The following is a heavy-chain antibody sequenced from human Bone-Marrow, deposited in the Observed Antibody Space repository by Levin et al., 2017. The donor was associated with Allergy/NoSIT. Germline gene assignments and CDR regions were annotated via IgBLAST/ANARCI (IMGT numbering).Heavy chain of an antibody. CDR1: GFPFSRYA. V-gene: IGHV3-23*01. CDR2: ITDRGDRA. CDR3: ATIEYSSSDRSFYGLDV. Sequence: LSLTCAASGFPFSRYAISWVRQAPGKGLEWVSTITDRGDRAYYADSVKGRFTISRDNSKDTLNLQMNSLRADDTALYYCATIEYSSSDRSFYGLDVWGQGTTVTVSS. D-gene: IGHD6-6*01. J-gene: IGHJ6*02.